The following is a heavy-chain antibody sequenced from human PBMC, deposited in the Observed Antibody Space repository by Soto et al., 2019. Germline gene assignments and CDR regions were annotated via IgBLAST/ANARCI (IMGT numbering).Heavy chain of an antibody. V-gene: IGHV3-30-3*01. D-gene: IGHD3-10*01. Sequence: GGSLRLSCAASGFTFSSYAMHWVRQAPGKGLEWVAVISYDGSNKYYADSVKGRFTISRDNSKNTLYLQMNSLRAEDTAVYYCARARGGHYYYYGMDVWGQGTTVTVSS. CDR1: GFTFSSYA. J-gene: IGHJ6*02. CDR3: ARARGGHYYYYGMDV. CDR2: ISYDGSNK.